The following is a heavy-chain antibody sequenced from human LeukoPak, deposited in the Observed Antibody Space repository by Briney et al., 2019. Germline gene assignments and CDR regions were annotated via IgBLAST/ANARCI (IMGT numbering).Heavy chain of an antibody. V-gene: IGHV4-30-2*01. CDR2: IYHSGST. D-gene: IGHD3-10*01. J-gene: IGHJ4*02. CDR1: GGSISSGGYS. CDR3: ARHPELLWFGEPPYYFDY. Sequence: SQTLSLTCAVSGGSISSGGYSWSWIRQPPGKGLEWIGYIYHSGSTYYNPSLKSRVTISVDRSKNQFSLKLSLVTAADTAVYYCARHPELLWFGEPPYYFDYWGQGTLVTVSS.